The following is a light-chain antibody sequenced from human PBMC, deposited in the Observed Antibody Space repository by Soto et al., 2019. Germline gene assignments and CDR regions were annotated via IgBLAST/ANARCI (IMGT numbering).Light chain of an antibody. CDR1: QNVNNC. CDR3: QQYNSYWT. CDR2: KAS. Sequence: DIQMTQSPSTLSASVGDRVTITCRASQNVNNCLAWYQQKPGKAPKLLIHKASNLESGLPSRFSGSGSGTVFSLTISSLQPDDXAXXYXQQYNSYWTFGQGTKVEIK. V-gene: IGKV1-5*03. J-gene: IGKJ1*01.